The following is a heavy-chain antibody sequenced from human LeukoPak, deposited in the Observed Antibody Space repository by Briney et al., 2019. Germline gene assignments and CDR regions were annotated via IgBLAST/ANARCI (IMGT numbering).Heavy chain of an antibody. Sequence: PGGSLRLSCAASGFTFSSYAMSWVRQAPGKGLEWVSAISGRGGSTYYADSVKGRFTISRDNSKNTLYLQMNSLRAEDTAVYYCAGAITMIVVVTGFDYWGQGTLVTVSS. J-gene: IGHJ4*02. CDR3: AGAITMIVVVTGFDY. V-gene: IGHV3-23*01. CDR1: GFTFSSYA. CDR2: ISGRGGST. D-gene: IGHD3-22*01.